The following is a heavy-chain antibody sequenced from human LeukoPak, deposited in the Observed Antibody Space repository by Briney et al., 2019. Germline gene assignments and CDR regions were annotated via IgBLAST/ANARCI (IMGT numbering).Heavy chain of an antibody. CDR2: ISWDGGST. CDR1: GFTFDDYA. CDR3: AKGRLKIVVVPAAIADY. D-gene: IGHD2-2*01. Sequence: GGSLRLSCAASGFTFDDYAMHWVRQAPGKGLEWVSLISWDGGSTYYADSVKGRFTISRDNSKNSLYLQMNSLRAEDTALYYCAKGRLKIVVVPAAIADYWGQGTLVTVSS. V-gene: IGHV3-43D*04. J-gene: IGHJ4*02.